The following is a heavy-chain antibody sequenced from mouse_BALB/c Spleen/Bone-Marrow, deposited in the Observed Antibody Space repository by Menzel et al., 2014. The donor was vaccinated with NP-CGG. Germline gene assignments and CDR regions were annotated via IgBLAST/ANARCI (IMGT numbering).Heavy chain of an antibody. J-gene: IGHJ2*02. V-gene: IGHV1-52*01. CDR3: VRGGSFDY. CDR1: GYTFTSYW. CDR2: IDPYNSEP. Sequence: QVQLQQSGAELVRPGASVQLSCKASGYTFTSYWMNWIKQRPEHGLEWIGRIDPYNSEPLYNQKFKDKAILSLDKSSITAYIQRGSPTSEGSAVFCCVRGGSFDYWDQGTSLTVSS.